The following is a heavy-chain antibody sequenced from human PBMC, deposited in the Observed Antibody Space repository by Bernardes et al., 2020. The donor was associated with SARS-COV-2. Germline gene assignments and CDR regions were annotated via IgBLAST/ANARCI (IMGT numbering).Heavy chain of an antibody. CDR1: GYTFTSYY. Sequence: ASVKVSCKASGYTFTSYYMHWVRQAPGQGLEWMGWINPNSGGTYYAQKFQGRVTMTRDTSISTAYMELSRLRSDDTAVYYCSRVDYGGNSPSFDYWGQGTLVTISS. CDR2: INPNSGGT. J-gene: IGHJ4*02. V-gene: IGHV1-2*02. CDR3: SRVDYGGNSPSFDY. D-gene: IGHD4-17*01.